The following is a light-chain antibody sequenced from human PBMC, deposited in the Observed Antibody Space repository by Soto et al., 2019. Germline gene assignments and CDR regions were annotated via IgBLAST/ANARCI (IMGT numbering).Light chain of an antibody. CDR3: CSYAGSYSYV. CDR1: SSDVGDYKY. CDR2: DVS. Sequence: QSALTQPRSVSGSPGQSVTISCTGTSSDVGDYKYVSWYRQHPGKAPKLIIYDVSERPSGVPDRFSGSKSGNTASLTTSGLQAEDEADYYCCSYAGSYSYVFGTGTKLTVL. J-gene: IGLJ1*01. V-gene: IGLV2-11*01.